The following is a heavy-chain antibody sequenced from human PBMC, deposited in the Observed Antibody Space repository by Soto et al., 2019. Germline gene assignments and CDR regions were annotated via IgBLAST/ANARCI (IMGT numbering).Heavy chain of an antibody. Sequence: EVQLLESGGGLVQPGGSQRLSCVVSGFTVRSYAMSWVRQAPGKGLEWVSTISGSLGSTYYADSVQGRFTISRDNSKNTLYLQMDSLRAEDTAVYYCASRSATVLSLTYWGPGTQVTVSS. V-gene: IGHV3-23*01. D-gene: IGHD4-17*01. CDR1: GFTVRSYA. CDR2: ISGSLGST. J-gene: IGHJ4*02. CDR3: ASRSATVLSLTY.